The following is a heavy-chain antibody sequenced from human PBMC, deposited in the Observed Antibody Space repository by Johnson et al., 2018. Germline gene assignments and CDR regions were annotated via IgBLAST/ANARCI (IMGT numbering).Heavy chain of an antibody. V-gene: IGHV4-59*01. J-gene: IGHJ3*02. Sequence: QVQLVESGPGLVKPSETLSLTCTVSGGSISSYYWSWIRQPPGKGLEWIGYIYYSGSTNYNPSLKSRVTISVDTSKNQFSLKLSSVTAAVTAVYYWARDTVGDDAFVIWGQGTMVTVSS. CDR3: ARDTVGDDAFVI. D-gene: IGHD4-23*01. CDR2: IYYSGST. CDR1: GGSISSYY.